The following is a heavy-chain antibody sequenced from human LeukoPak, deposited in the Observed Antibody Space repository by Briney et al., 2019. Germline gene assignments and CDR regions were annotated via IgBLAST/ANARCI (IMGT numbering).Heavy chain of an antibody. CDR2: INSDGSST. D-gene: IGHD3-3*01. CDR3: ARAWYYDFWSGYYENDAFDI. Sequence: PGGSLRLSCAASGFTFSSYAMHWVRQAPGKGLVWVSRINSDGSSTSYADSVKGRFTISRDNAKNTLYLQMNSLRAEDTAVYYCARAWYYDFWSGYYENDAFDIWGQGTMVTVSS. CDR1: GFTFSSYA. V-gene: IGHV3-74*01. J-gene: IGHJ3*02.